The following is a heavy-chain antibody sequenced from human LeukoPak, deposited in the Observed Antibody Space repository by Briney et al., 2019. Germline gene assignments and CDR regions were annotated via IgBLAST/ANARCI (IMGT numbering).Heavy chain of an antibody. CDR3: ARRSYYDSSGYYYDHRDAFDI. CDR2: IYSGDSDT. Sequence: GESLKISCKGSGYSFTSYWIGWVRQMPGKGLEWMGIIYSGDSDTRYSPSFQGQVTISADKSISTAYLQWSSLKASDTAMYYCARRSYYDSSGYYYDHRDAFDIWGQGTMVTVSS. D-gene: IGHD3-22*01. J-gene: IGHJ3*02. CDR1: GYSFTSYW. V-gene: IGHV5-51*01.